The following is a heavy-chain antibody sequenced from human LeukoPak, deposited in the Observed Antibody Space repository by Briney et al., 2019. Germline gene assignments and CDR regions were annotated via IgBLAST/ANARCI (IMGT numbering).Heavy chain of an antibody. D-gene: IGHD6-13*01. V-gene: IGHV4-39*01. CDR2: IYYSGST. CDR3: ARVGIAAAGTDY. Sequence: SETLSLTCTVSGGSISSSSYYWGWIRQPPGKGLEWIGSIYYSGSTYYNPSLKSRVTISVDTSKNQFSLKLSSVTAADTAVYYCARVGIAAAGTDYWGQGTLVTVSS. CDR1: GGSISSSSYY. J-gene: IGHJ4*02.